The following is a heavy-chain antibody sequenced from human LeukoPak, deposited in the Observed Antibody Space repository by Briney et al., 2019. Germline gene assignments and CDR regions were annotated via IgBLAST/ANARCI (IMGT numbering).Heavy chain of an antibody. CDR3: ARADYYDSSGYLGDY. CDR1: GFTFSSYS. D-gene: IGHD3-22*01. CDR2: ISSSSSYI. J-gene: IGHJ4*02. V-gene: IGHV3-21*01. Sequence: PGGSLRLSCAASGFTFSSYSMNWVRPAPGKGLEWVSSISSSSSYIYYADSVKGRFTISRDNAKNSLYLQMNSLRAEDTAVYYCARADYYDSSGYLGDYWGQGTLVTVSS.